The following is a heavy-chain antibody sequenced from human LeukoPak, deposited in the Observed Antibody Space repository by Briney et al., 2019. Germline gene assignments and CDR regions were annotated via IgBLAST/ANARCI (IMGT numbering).Heavy chain of an antibody. Sequence: ASVKVSCKASGYTFTSHDINWVRQATGQGLEWMGWMNPNSGNTGYAQKFQGRVTMTRNTSISTVYMELSSLRSEDTAVYYCARGGIGREYCSSTTCYDNSFGDWGQGTLVTVSS. V-gene: IGHV1-8*01. J-gene: IGHJ4*02. CDR2: MNPNSGNT. CDR1: GYTFTSHD. CDR3: ARGGIGREYCSSTTCYDNSFGD. D-gene: IGHD2-2*01.